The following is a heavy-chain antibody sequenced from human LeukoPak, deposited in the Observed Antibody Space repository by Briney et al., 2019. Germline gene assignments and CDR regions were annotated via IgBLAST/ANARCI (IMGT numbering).Heavy chain of an antibody. V-gene: IGHV3-21*01. J-gene: IGHJ4*02. CDR2: ISGSGESI. CDR1: GITFSGYS. D-gene: IGHD3-9*01. Sequence: GGSLRLSCAASGITFSGYSMNWVRQAPGMGLEWVSSISGSGESIYYADSVKGRFTISRDNARNSLYLQMDSLRAEDTAVYYCARANPPAISFFDYWGQGTLVTVSS. CDR3: ARANPPAISFFDY.